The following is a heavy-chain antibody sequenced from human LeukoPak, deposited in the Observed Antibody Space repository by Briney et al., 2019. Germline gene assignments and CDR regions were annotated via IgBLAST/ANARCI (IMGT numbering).Heavy chain of an antibody. CDR2: IYHSGST. V-gene: IGHV4-38-2*02. CDR3: ARSLVADYYYYMDV. Sequence: SETLSLTCTVSGYSISSGFYWGWIRQPPGKGLECIGSIYHSGSTYYNPSLKSRVTISVDTSKNQFSLKLSSVTAADTAVYYCARSLVADYYYYMDVWGKGTTVTVSS. J-gene: IGHJ6*03. CDR1: GYSISSGFY. D-gene: IGHD2-15*01.